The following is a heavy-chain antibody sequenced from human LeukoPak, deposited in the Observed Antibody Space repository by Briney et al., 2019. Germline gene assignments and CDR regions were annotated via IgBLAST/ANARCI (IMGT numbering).Heavy chain of an antibody. D-gene: IGHD3-9*01. CDR2: ISSSSSTI. CDR1: GFTFSSYT. V-gene: IGHV3-48*01. J-gene: IGHJ6*03. CDR3: ASITTTIPLHRTYYYYYMDV. Sequence: PGGSLRLSCAASGFTFSSYTMNWVRQAPGKGLEWVSYISSSSSTICYADSVKGRFTISRDNAKNSLYLQMNSLRAEDTAVYYCASITTTIPLHRTYYYYYMDVWGKGTTVTISS.